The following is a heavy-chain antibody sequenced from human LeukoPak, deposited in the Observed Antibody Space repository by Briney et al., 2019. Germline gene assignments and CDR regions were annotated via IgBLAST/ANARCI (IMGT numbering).Heavy chain of an antibody. D-gene: IGHD5-12*01. J-gene: IGHJ4*02. CDR3: ARGGDVGWLRGSGY. Sequence: GGSLRLSCAASGFTFSDYYMSWIRQAPGKGLEWVANIKQDGSEKYYVDSVKGRFTISRDNAKNSLYLQMNSLRAEDTAVYYCARGGDVGWLRGSGYWGQGTLVTVSS. CDR2: IKQDGSEK. V-gene: IGHV3-7*01. CDR1: GFTFSDYY.